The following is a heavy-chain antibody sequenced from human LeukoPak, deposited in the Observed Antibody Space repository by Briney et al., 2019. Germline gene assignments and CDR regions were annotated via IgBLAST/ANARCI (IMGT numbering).Heavy chain of an antibody. J-gene: IGHJ6*02. CDR2: IYYSGST. D-gene: IGHD3-22*01. CDR1: GGSISSGGYY. V-gene: IGHV4-31*03. CDR3: ARDRVDELGNYYDSSGYYYLGGNGMDV. Sequence: SETLSLTCTVSGGSISSGGYYWSWIRQHPGKGLEWIGYIYYSGSTYYNPSLKSRVTISVDTSKNQFSLKLSSVTAADTAVYYCARDRVDELGNYYDSSGYYYLGGNGMDVWGQGTTVTVSS.